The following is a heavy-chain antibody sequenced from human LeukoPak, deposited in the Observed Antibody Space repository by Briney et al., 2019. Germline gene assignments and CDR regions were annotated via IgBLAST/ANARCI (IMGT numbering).Heavy chain of an antibody. CDR3: ASQYCGGDCYPIPPFDY. Sequence: SETLSLTCTVSGGSISSGGYYWSWIRQPPGKGLEWIGYIYYSGSTYYNPSLKSRVTISVDTSKNQFSLRLSSVTAADTAVYYCASQYCGGDCYPIPPFDYWGQGTLVTVSS. V-gene: IGHV4-30-4*01. D-gene: IGHD2-21*02. CDR1: GGSISSGGYY. CDR2: IYYSGST. J-gene: IGHJ4*02.